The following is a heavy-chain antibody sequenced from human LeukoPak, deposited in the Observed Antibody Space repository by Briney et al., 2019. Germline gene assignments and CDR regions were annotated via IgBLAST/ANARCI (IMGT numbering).Heavy chain of an antibody. D-gene: IGHD4-17*01. V-gene: IGHV3-48*03. CDR1: GFTFSSYE. CDR3: AKALYGDYGRFDY. CDR2: ISSSGNTI. Sequence: GGSLRLSCAASGFTFSSYEMNWVRQAPGKGLEWVSYISSSGNTIYYADSVKGRFTISRDDSKNTLYLQMNSLRAEDTAVYYCAKALYGDYGRFDYWGQGTLVTVSS. J-gene: IGHJ4*02.